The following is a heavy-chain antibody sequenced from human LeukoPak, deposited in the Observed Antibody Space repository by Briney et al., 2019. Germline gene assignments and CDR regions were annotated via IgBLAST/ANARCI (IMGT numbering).Heavy chain of an antibody. V-gene: IGHV4-59*01. CDR1: GGSISSYY. CDR2: IYYSGST. J-gene: IGHJ4*02. D-gene: IGHD5-24*01. CDR3: ARAGRDGYNYFDY. Sequence: SETLSLTCTVSGGSISSYYWSWIRQPPGKGLEWIGYIYYSGSTNYNPSPKSRVTISVDTSKNQFSLKLSSVTAADTAVYYCARAGRDGYNYFDYWGQGTLVTVSS.